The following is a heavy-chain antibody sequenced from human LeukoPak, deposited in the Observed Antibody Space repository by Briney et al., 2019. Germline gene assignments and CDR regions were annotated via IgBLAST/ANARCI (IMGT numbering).Heavy chain of an antibody. D-gene: IGHD6-13*01. J-gene: IGHJ4*02. CDR3: ARGRRIAAAGMDY. V-gene: IGHV3-30*04. CDR1: GFTFSSYA. Sequence: GRSLRLSCAASGFTFSSYAMHRVRQAPGKGLEWVAVISYDGSNKYYADSVKGRFTISRDKSKNTLYLQMNSLRAEDTAVYYCARGRRIAAAGMDYWGQGTLVTVSS. CDR2: ISYDGSNK.